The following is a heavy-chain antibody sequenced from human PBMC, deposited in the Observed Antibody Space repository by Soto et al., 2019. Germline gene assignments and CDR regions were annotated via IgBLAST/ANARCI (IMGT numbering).Heavy chain of an antibody. V-gene: IGHV3-11*06. D-gene: IGHD1-26*01. CDR2: ISSSSSYT. J-gene: IGHJ6*02. CDR1: GFTFSDYY. CDR3: ARDPIGNRYYYYGMDV. Sequence: PGGSLRLSCAASGFTFSDYYMSWIRQAPGKGLEWVSYISSSSSYTNYADSVKGRFTISRDNAKNSLYLQMNSLRAEDTAVYYCARDPIGNRYYYYGMDVWGQGTTVTVSS.